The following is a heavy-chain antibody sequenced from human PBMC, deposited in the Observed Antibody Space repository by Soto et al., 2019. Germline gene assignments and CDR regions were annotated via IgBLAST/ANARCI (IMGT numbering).Heavy chain of an antibody. CDR2: ISGSGGST. CDR1: GFTFSSYA. V-gene: IGHV3-23*01. D-gene: IGHD3-22*01. J-gene: IGHJ4*02. CDR3: AKVIPYYYDSSGPGY. Sequence: GGSLRLSCAASGFTFSSYAVSWVRQAPGKGLEWVSAISGSGGSTYYADSVKGRFTISGDNSKNTLYLQMNSLRAEDTAVYYCAKVIPYYYDSSGPGYWGQGTLVTVSS.